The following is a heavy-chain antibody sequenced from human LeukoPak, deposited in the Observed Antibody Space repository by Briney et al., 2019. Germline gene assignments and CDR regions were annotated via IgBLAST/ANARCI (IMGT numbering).Heavy chain of an antibody. CDR3: AKAFDYGDYSVAFDI. J-gene: IGHJ3*02. V-gene: IGHV3-20*04. D-gene: IGHD4-17*01. CDR1: GFTFDDYG. CDR2: INWNGGST. Sequence: GGSLRLSCAASGFTFDDYGMSWVRQAPGKGLEWVSGINWNGGSTGYADSVKGRFTISRDNSKNTLYLQMNSLRAEDTAVYYCAKAFDYGDYSVAFDIWGQGTMVTVSS.